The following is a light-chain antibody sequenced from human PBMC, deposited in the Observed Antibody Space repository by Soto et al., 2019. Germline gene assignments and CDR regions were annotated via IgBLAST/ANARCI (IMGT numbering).Light chain of an antibody. Sequence: DIQMTQSPSSLSASVGDRVTITCRASQNVATYLNWYQQRPGKAPELLIYAASSLQSGVPLRFSGSGSGTEFTLTIDSLQPEDVAIYYCQQNFNAPRTFGQGTKLEI. CDR2: AAS. CDR1: QNVATY. V-gene: IGKV1-39*01. CDR3: QQNFNAPRT. J-gene: IGKJ1*01.